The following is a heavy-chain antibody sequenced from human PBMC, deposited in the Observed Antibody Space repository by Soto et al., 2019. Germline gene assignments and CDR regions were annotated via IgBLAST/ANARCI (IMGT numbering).Heavy chain of an antibody. D-gene: IGHD6-19*01. CDR3: ARFSRLATGY. J-gene: IGHJ4*02. CDR2: ISPSGSYM. Sequence: WGSLRLSCAASGFIFNTYSMDWVRQAPGKGLEWVASISPSGSYMYYGDSLKGRFTVSRDNAKNSLYLQMNSLRAEDTAVYYCARFSRLATGYWGQGTLVTVSS. V-gene: IGHV3-21*04. CDR1: GFIFNTYS.